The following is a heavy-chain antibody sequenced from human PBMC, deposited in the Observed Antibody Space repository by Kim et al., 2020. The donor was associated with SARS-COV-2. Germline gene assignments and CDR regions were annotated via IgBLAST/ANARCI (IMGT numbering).Heavy chain of an antibody. CDR3: ARGYDILTGYYRY. Sequence: SETLSLTCAVYGGSFSGYYWSWIRQPPGKGLEWIGEINHSGSTNYNPSLKSRVTISVDTSKNQFSLKLSSVTAADTAVYYCARGYDILTGYYRYWGQGTLVTVSS. CDR2: INHSGST. D-gene: IGHD3-9*01. CDR1: GGSFSGYY. J-gene: IGHJ4*02. V-gene: IGHV4-34*01.